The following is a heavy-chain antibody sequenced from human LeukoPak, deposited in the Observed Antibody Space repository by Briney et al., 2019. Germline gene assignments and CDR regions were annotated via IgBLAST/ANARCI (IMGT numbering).Heavy chain of an antibody. D-gene: IGHD6-13*01. V-gene: IGHV3-7*01. CDR1: GFTFSSYW. J-gene: IGHJ4*02. CDR3: ARDIEAAGLFLDY. Sequence: GGSLRLSCAASGFTFSSYWMSWVRQAPGKGLEWVANMKYDGSEEYYVDSAKGRFTISRDNAKNSLYLQMNSLRAEDTAVYYCARDIEAAGLFLDYWGQGTLVTVSS. CDR2: MKYDGSEE.